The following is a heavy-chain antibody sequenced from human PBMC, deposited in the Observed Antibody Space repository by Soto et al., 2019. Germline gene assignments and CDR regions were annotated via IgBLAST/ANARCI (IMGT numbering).Heavy chain of an antibody. V-gene: IGHV4-34*01. CDR2: INHSGST. Sequence: QVQLQQWGAGLLKPSETLSLTCAVYGGSFSGYYWSWIRQPPGKGLEWIGEINHSGSTNYNPSLKCRVTISVDTSKNQFSLKLSSVTAADTAVYYCARGAGLQLLVPWFDPWGQGTLVTVSS. CDR3: ARGAGLQLLVPWFDP. D-gene: IGHD6-19*01. J-gene: IGHJ5*02. CDR1: GGSFSGYY.